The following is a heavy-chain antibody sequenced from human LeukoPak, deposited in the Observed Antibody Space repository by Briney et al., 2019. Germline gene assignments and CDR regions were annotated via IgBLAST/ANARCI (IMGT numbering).Heavy chain of an antibody. CDR2: INHSGST. V-gene: IGHV4-34*01. CDR1: GGSFSGYY. Sequence: SETLSLTCAVYGGSFSGYYWSWIRQPPGKGLEWIGEINHSGSTNYNPSLKSRVTISVDTSKNQFSLKLSSVTAADTAVYYCARGRRLLWFGELSGYMDVWGKGTTVTVSS. CDR3: ARGRRLLWFGELSGYMDV. D-gene: IGHD3-10*01. J-gene: IGHJ6*03.